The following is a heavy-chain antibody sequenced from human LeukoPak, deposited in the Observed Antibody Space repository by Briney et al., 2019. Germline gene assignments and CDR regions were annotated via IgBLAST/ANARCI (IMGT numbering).Heavy chain of an antibody. Sequence: GGSLRLSCAASGFTFSNAWMSWVRQAPGKGLEWVGHIKSKTDGGTTDYAAPVKGRFTISRDDSKNTLYLQMNSLKTEDTAVYYCTTSSSGYSGYDTNWFDPWGQGTLVTVSS. D-gene: IGHD5-12*01. CDR1: GFTFSNAW. CDR2: IKSKTDGGTT. CDR3: TTSSSGYSGYDTNWFDP. V-gene: IGHV3-15*01. J-gene: IGHJ5*02.